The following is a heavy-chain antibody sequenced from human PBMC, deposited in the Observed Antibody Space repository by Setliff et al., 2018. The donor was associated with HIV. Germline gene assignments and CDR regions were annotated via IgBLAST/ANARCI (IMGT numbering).Heavy chain of an antibody. CDR2: IYYSGSI. D-gene: IGHD1-1*01. CDR1: GGSFSGYY. CDR3: ARDINDGGWFDP. Sequence: TLSLTCAVYGGSFSGYYWSWIRQPPGKGLEWIGSIYYSGSIYYNPSLKSRVTISVDTSKNQFSPKLSSVTAADTAVYYCARDINDGGWFDPWGQGTLVTVSS. J-gene: IGHJ5*02. V-gene: IGHV4-34*01.